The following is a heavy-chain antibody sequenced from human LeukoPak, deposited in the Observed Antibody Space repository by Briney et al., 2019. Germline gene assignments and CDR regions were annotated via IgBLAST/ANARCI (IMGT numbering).Heavy chain of an antibody. CDR1: GFTFSNYG. Sequence: SGGSLRLSCADSGFTFSNYGMSWVRQAPGKGLEWVAHIREDGSEKYYLDSVEGRFTISRDNAKSSLYLQMNSLRAEDTAVYYCAELGITMIGGVWGKGTTVTISS. D-gene: IGHD3-10*02. V-gene: IGHV3-7*01. J-gene: IGHJ6*04. CDR3: AELGITMIGGV. CDR2: IREDGSEK.